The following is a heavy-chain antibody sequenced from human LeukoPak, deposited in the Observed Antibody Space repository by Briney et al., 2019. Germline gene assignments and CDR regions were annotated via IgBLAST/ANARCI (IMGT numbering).Heavy chain of an antibody. CDR3: LSSPHAGLDY. V-gene: IGHV3-66*01. Sequence: PGGSLRLSCAASGFTVSNNYMIWIRQAPGKGPEWVSLIYSEGTTSYADSVKGRFTISRDNAKNSLYLQMNSLRAEDTAVYYCLSSPHAGLDYWGQGTLVTVSS. D-gene: IGHD5/OR15-5a*01. J-gene: IGHJ4*02. CDR1: GFTVSNNY. CDR2: IYSEGTT.